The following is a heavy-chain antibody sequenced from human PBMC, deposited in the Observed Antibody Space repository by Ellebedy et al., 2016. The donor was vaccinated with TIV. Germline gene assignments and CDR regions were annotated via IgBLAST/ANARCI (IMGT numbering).Heavy chain of an antibody. CDR3: ARPRRSYWDWYYFDY. CDR2: ISYDGSNK. Sequence: PGGSLRLSCAASGFTFSSYAMHWVRQAPGKGLEWVAVISYDGSNKYYADSVKGRFTISRDNSKNTLYLQMNSLRAEDTAVYYCARPRRSYWDWYYFDYWGQGTLVTVSS. D-gene: IGHD1-26*01. CDR1: GFTFSSYA. V-gene: IGHV3-30-3*01. J-gene: IGHJ4*02.